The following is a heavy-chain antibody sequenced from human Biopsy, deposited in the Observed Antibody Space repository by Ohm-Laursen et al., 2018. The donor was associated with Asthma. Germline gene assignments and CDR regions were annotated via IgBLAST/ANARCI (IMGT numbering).Heavy chain of an antibody. D-gene: IGHD3-10*01. CDR1: GYTFNSAG. CDR3: ARAVDYSHYYGIDV. J-gene: IGHJ6*02. CDR2: ISVYNGNT. V-gene: IGHV1-18*01. Sequence: SVKVSCKSSGYTFNSAGITWVRQAPGQGPEWMGWISVYNGNTKVAQKLQDRVTMITDTPTSTAYMELRSLRSDDTAVYFCARAVDYSHYYGIDVWGQGTTVTVS.